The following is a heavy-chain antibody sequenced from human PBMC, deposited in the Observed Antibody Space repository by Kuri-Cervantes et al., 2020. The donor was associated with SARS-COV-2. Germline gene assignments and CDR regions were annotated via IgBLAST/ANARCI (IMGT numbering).Heavy chain of an antibody. D-gene: IGHD4-23*01. CDR2: IYHSGST. CDR3: ARAHSVTTVVTGLDAFDI. Sequence: GSLRLSCAVSRYSISSGYYWGWIRQPPGKGLEWIGSIYHSGSTYYNPSLKSRVTISVDTSKNQFSLKLSSVTAADTAVYYCARAHSVTTVVTGLDAFDIWGQGTMVTVSS. J-gene: IGHJ3*02. V-gene: IGHV4-38-2*01. CDR1: RYSISSGYY.